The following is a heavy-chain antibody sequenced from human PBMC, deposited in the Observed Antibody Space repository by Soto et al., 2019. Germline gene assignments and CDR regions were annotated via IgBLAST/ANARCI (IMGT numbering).Heavy chain of an antibody. Sequence: QVQLQESGPGLVKPSQTLSLTCTVSGDSISSGVYYWSWIRQRPGKGLEWIGYIFYSGTYYNPSLKSRVAISVDTSKNQFSLRLSSVTAADTAVYYCARNAGDRDPLCFDFWGQGTLVTVSS. CDR2: IFYSGT. CDR1: GDSISSGVYY. CDR3: ARNAGDRDPLCFDF. V-gene: IGHV4-31*03. D-gene: IGHD4-17*01. J-gene: IGHJ4*02.